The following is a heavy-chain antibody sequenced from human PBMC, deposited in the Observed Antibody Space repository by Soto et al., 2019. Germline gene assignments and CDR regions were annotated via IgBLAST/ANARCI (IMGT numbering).Heavy chain of an antibody. CDR1: GFTFSSYS. J-gene: IGHJ4*02. Sequence: PVRSLRLSCAASGFTFSSYSMNWVRQAPGTGLEWVSYITSNSRTIYYADSVKGRFTISRDNGRDSLYLQMSGLRDEDTAVYYCTRDHCSSTSCFSIGIDYWGQGTPVTVSS. CDR3: TRDHCSSTSCFSIGIDY. V-gene: IGHV3-48*02. CDR2: ITSNSRTI. D-gene: IGHD2-2*01.